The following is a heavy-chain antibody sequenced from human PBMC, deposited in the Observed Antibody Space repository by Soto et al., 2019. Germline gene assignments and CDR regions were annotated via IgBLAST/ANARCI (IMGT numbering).Heavy chain of an antibody. J-gene: IGHJ4*02. V-gene: IGHV3-33*01. CDR3: ARDLITSQVGY. D-gene: IGHD1-1*01. CDR2: IRYDGSNK. Sequence: GGSLRLSCAASGFTVSSYGMHWVRQAPGKGLEWVAVIRYDGSNKYYADSVKGRFTISRDNSKNTLYLQMNSLRAEDTAVYYCARDLITSQVGYWGQGTLVTVSS. CDR1: GFTVSSYG.